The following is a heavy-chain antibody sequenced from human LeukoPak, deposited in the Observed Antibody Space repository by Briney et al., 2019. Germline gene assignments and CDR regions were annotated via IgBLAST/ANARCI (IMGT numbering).Heavy chain of an antibody. CDR3: ARDLHSSSSGSDY. Sequence: GGSLRLSCAASGFTFSSYAMSWVRQAPGKGLEWVSAISGSGGSTYYADSVKGRFTISRDNSKNTLYLQMNSLRAEDTAVYYCARDLHSSSSGSDYWGQGTLVTVSS. CDR1: GFTFSSYA. CDR2: ISGSGGST. V-gene: IGHV3-23*01. D-gene: IGHD6-6*01. J-gene: IGHJ4*02.